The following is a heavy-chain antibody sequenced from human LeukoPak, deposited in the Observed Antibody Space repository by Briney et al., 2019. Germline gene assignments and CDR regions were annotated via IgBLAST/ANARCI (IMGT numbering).Heavy chain of an antibody. V-gene: IGHV3-33*01. CDR2: IWYDGSNK. J-gene: IGHJ1*01. Sequence: PGRSLRLSCAASGFTFSDYGMHWVRQAPGKGLEWVAVIWYDGSNKYYADSVKGRFTISRDNSRNTLYLQMNSLRVDDTAIYYCARDWGSGGWGQGTLVTVSS. D-gene: IGHD6-25*01. CDR3: ARDWGSGG. CDR1: GFTFSDYG.